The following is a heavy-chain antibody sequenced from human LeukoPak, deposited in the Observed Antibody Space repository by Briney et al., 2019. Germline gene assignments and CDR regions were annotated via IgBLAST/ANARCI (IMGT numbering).Heavy chain of an antibody. CDR2: ISWNSGSI. J-gene: IGHJ4*02. D-gene: IGHD2-2*01. Sequence: GGSLRLSCAASGFTFDDYAMHWVRQAPGKGLEWVSGISWNSGSIGYADSVKGRFTISRDNAKNSLYLQMNSLRAEDTAVYYCAKDPWVVPAAPTHWGQGTLVTVSS. CDR3: AKDPWVVPAAPTH. V-gene: IGHV3-9*01. CDR1: GFTFDDYA.